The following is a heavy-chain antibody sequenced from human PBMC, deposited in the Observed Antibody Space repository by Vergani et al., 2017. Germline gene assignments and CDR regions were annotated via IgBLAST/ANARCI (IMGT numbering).Heavy chain of an antibody. Sequence: QVQLVQSGAEVKKPGASVKVSCKASGYTFTSYDINWVRQATGQGLEWMGWMNPNSGNTGYAQKFQGRVTMTRNTSISTAYMELSSLRSEDTALYYCARSHPSSANGGPYYYYMDVWGKGTTVTVSS. D-gene: IGHD7-27*01. CDR1: GYTFTSYD. CDR2: MNPNSGNT. CDR3: ARSHPSSANGGPYYYYMDV. J-gene: IGHJ6*03. V-gene: IGHV1-8*01.